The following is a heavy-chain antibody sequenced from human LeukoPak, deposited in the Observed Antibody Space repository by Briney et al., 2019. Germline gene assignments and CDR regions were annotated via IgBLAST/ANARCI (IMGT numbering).Heavy chain of an antibody. CDR1: GSTFSSYG. J-gene: IGHJ4*02. CDR2: ISYDGSTK. V-gene: IGHV3-30*18. Sequence: GGSLRLSGAASGSTFSSYGMHWVRQAPGKGLEWVAVISYDGSTKYYADSVKGRFTISRDNSKNTLYLQMNSVRAEDTAVYYCAKKSTGWFGESYYFDYWGQGTLVTVSS. CDR3: AKKSTGWFGESYYFDY. D-gene: IGHD3-10*01.